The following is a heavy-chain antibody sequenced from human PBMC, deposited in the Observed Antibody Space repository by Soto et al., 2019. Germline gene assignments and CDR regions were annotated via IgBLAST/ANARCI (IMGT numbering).Heavy chain of an antibody. CDR1: GFTFSSYG. V-gene: IGHV3-33*01. CDR2: IWYDGSNK. Sequence: GGSLRLSCVASGFTFSSYGMHWVRQAPGKGLEWVAVIWYDGSNKYYADSVKGRFTISRDNSKNTLYLQMNSLRAEDTAVYYCARGHRYCSGGSCYPRDAFDIWGQGTMVTVSS. J-gene: IGHJ3*02. CDR3: ARGHRYCSGGSCYPRDAFDI. D-gene: IGHD2-15*01.